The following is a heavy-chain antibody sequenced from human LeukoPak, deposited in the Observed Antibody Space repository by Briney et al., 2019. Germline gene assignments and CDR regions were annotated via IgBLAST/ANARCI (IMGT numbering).Heavy chain of an antibody. V-gene: IGHV4-4*07. D-gene: IGHD3-10*01. CDR2: IYTSGST. CDR3: ARGAGRITMVRGQGYYYMDV. J-gene: IGHJ6*03. CDR1: GGSISSYY. Sequence: SETLSLTCTVSGGSISSYYWSWIRQPAGKGLEWIGRIYTSGSTNYNPSLKSRVTMSVDTSKNQFSLKLSSVTAADTAVYYCARGAGRITMVRGQGYYYMDVWGKGTTVTISS.